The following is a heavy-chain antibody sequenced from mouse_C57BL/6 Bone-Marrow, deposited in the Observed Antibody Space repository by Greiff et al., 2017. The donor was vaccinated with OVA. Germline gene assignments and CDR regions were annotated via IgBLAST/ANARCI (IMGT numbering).Heavy chain of an antibody. CDR3: VRDYGSSYGHYAMDY. CDR1: GFTFNTYA. V-gene: IGHV10-3*01. CDR2: IRSKSSNYAT. J-gene: IGHJ4*01. D-gene: IGHD1-1*01. Sequence: EVQRVESGGGLVQPKGSLKLSCAASGFTFNTYAMHWVRQAPGKGLEWVARIRSKSSNYATYYADSVKDRFTISRDDSQSMLYLQMNNLKTEDTAMYYCVRDYGSSYGHYAMDYWGQGTSVTVSS.